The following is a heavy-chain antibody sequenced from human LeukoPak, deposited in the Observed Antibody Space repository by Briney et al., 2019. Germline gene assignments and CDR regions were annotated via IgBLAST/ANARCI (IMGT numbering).Heavy chain of an antibody. CDR1: GGSFSGYY. CDR2: INHSGST. D-gene: IGHD5-18*01. V-gene: IGHV4-34*01. J-gene: IGHJ5*02. Sequence: SETLSLTCAVYGGSFSGYYWSWIRQPPGKGLEWIGEINHSGSTNYNPSLKSRVTISVDTSKNQFSLKLSSVTAADTAVYYCAKVDSYGRVSDPGGQGPLVTVSS. CDR3: AKVDSYGRVSDP.